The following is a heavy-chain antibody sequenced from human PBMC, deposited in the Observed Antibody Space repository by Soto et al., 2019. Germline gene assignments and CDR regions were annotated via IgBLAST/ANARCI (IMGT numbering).Heavy chain of an antibody. D-gene: IGHD3-10*01. CDR3: ARDLGPRITMVRGIVNRFDP. Sequence: QVQLVQSGAEVKKPGASVKVSCKASGYTFTSYGISWVRQAPGQGLEWMGWISAYNGNTNYAQKLQGRVTMTTDTSTSTAYMELRSLRSDDTAVYYCARDLGPRITMVRGIVNRFDPWGQGTLVTVSS. J-gene: IGHJ5*02. CDR1: GYTFTSYG. CDR2: ISAYNGNT. V-gene: IGHV1-18*01.